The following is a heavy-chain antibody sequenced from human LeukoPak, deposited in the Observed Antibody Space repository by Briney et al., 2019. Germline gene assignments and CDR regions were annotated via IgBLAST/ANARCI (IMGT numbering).Heavy chain of an antibody. D-gene: IGHD3-22*01. CDR1: GGSISSYY. V-gene: IGHV4-59*01. J-gene: IGHJ4*02. Sequence: SETLSLTCTVPGGSISSYYWSWIRQPPGKGLEWNGYIHYSGNPNYNPSLKSRVTISVDTSKNQFSLKLSSVTAADTAVYYCARVTPDYYDSSGYHTRPGGYYFDYWGQGTLVTVSS. CDR2: IHYSGNP. CDR3: ARVTPDYYDSSGYHTRPGGYYFDY.